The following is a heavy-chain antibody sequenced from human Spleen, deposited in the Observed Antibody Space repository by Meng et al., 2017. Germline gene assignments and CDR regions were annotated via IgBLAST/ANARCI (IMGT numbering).Heavy chain of an antibody. CDR3: AKDARYYYDSSGYYNPHFDY. D-gene: IGHD3-22*01. CDR2: ISWNSGSI. CDR1: GFTFDDYA. J-gene: IGHJ4*02. Sequence: SLKIPCAASGFTFDDYAMHWVRQAPGKGLEWVSGISWNSGSIGYADSVKGRFTISRDNAKNSLYLQMNSLRAEDTALYYCAKDARYYYDSSGYYNPHFDYWGQGTLVTVSS. V-gene: IGHV3-9*01.